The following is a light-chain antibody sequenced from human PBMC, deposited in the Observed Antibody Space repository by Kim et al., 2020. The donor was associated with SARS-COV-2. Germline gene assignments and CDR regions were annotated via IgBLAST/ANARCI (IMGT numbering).Light chain of an antibody. CDR1: QGIRTD. CDR3: LQDYNFPYT. CDR2: AAS. J-gene: IGKJ2*01. Sequence: SAAVGDRVTITCRASQGIRTDLGWYQQKQGMPSRLLINAASSLHSGVPSRFSGSGSGTDFTLTISSLQPEDFATYYCLQDYNFPYTFGQGTKLEI. V-gene: IGKV1-6*01.